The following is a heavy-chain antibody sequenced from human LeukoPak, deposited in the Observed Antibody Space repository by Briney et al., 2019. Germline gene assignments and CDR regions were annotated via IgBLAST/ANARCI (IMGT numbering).Heavy chain of an antibody. D-gene: IGHD5-18*01. V-gene: IGHV3-48*03. J-gene: IGHJ4*02. CDR2: ISSGGNTI. CDR3: AREGTAMVSFDY. Sequence: GGSLRLSCAASGFTFSSYEMNWVRQAPGKGLEWVSYISSGGNTIYYADSVKGRFTISRDNAKNSLYLQMNSLRAEDTAVYYCAREGTAMVSFDYWGQGTLDTVSS. CDR1: GFTFSSYE.